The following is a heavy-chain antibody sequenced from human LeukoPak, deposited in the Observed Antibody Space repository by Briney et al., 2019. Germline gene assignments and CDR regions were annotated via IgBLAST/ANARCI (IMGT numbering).Heavy chain of an antibody. CDR2: INPNSGGT. Sequence: ASVKVSCKASGYTFTGYYMHWVRQAPGQGLEWMGWINPNSGGTSYAQKFQGRVTMTRDTSISTAYKELSRLRSDDTAVYYCARDPNYYDSSGPPDYWGQGTLVTVSS. J-gene: IGHJ4*02. CDR3: ARDPNYYDSSGPPDY. V-gene: IGHV1-2*02. D-gene: IGHD3-22*01. CDR1: GYTFTGYY.